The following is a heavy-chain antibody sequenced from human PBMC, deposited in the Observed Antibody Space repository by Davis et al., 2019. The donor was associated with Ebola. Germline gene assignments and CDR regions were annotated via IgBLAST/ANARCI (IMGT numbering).Heavy chain of an antibody. Sequence: GESLKISCAASGFTFSSYWMHWVRQAPGKGLVWVSRINSDGSSTSYADSVKGRFTISRDNAKNSLYLQMNSLRAEDTAVYYCASLIEVDTAMVAFDYWGQGALVTVSS. V-gene: IGHV3-74*01. CDR2: INSDGSST. CDR1: GFTFSSYW. D-gene: IGHD5-18*01. J-gene: IGHJ4*02. CDR3: ASLIEVDTAMVAFDY.